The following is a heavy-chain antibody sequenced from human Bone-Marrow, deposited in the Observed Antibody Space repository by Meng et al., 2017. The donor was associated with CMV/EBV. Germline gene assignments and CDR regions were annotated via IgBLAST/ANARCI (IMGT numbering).Heavy chain of an antibody. D-gene: IGHD5-24*01. J-gene: IGHJ4*02. V-gene: IGHV1-69*05. CDR2: IIPMFGTR. CDR1: GGTFSRYA. Sequence: SVQDSCKASGGTFSRYAISWVRQAPGQGLEWMGGIIPMFGTRNYAQKFQGRLSITTGESTSTAYMELRSLRSDDTAVYYCARDTEMAAALSIDYWGQGTLVTVSS. CDR3: ARDTEMAAALSIDY.